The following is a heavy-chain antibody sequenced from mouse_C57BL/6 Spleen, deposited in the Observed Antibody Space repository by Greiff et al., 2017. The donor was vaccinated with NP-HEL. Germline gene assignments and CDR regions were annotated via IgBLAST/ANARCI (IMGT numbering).Heavy chain of an antibody. CDR2: ISNGGGST. CDR3: ARHSGTAY. D-gene: IGHD4-1*01. Sequence: DVKLVESGGGLVQPGGSLKLSCAASGFTFSDYYMYWVRQTPEKRLEWVAYISNGGGSTYYPVTVKGRFTISRDNAKNTLYLQMSRLKSEDTAMYYCARHSGTAYWGQGTLVTVSA. CDR1: GFTFSDYY. J-gene: IGHJ3*01. V-gene: IGHV5-12*01.